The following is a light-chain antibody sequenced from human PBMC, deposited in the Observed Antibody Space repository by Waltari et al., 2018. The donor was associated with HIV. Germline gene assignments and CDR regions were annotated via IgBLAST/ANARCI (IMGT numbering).Light chain of an antibody. CDR2: GAS. J-gene: IGKJ1*01. CDR1: QSVSSSY. Sequence: ETVLTQSPGTLSLSPGERANLSCRASQSVSSSYLAWYQQKPGQAPRLLIYGASTRATGIPDRFSGSGSGTDFTLIINRLEPEDFAVYYCQQYGSSLSLTFGQGTKVEIK. CDR3: QQYGSSLSLT. V-gene: IGKV3-20*01.